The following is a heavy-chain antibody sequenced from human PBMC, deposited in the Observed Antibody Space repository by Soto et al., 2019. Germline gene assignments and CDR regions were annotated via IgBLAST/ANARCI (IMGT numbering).Heavy chain of an antibody. D-gene: IGHD6-13*01. CDR3: ARVTLLVAQQPIIFDY. V-gene: IGHV1-3*01. Sequence: ASVKVSCKASGYTFTSYAMHWVRQAPGQRLEWMGWINAGNGNTKYSQKFQGRVTITRDTSASTAYMELSSLRSEDTAVYYCARVTLLVAQQPIIFDYWGQGTLVTVSS. J-gene: IGHJ4*02. CDR2: INAGNGNT. CDR1: GYTFTSYA.